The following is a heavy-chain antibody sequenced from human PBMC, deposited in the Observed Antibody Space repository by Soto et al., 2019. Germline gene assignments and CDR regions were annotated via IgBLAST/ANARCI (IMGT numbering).Heavy chain of an antibody. Sequence: GASVKVSCKASGYTFTGYYMHWVRQAPGQGLEWMGWINPNSGGTNYAQKFQGRVTMTRDTSISTAYMELSRLRSDDTAVYYCAREWEWELLRHYYGMDAWGQGTTVTVSS. CDR3: AREWEWELLRHYYGMDA. CDR1: GYTFTGYY. D-gene: IGHD1-26*01. J-gene: IGHJ6*02. V-gene: IGHV1-2*02. CDR2: INPNSGGT.